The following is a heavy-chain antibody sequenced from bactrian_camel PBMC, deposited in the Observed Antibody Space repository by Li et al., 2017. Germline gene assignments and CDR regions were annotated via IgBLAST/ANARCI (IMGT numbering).Heavy chain of an antibody. V-gene: IGHV3S1*01. CDR1: GFTFTTFG. D-gene: IGHD2*01. J-gene: IGHJ4*01. CDR2: VKPDPGRT. Sequence: HVQLVESGGGSVQAGGSLRLSCAASGFTFTTFGMSWVRQAPGKGLEWVSAVKPDPGRTSYADTVKGRFTISRDNRENALYLQVNSLKTDDTAKYICAKGRQKCPGNYCRPEGQGTQVTVS.